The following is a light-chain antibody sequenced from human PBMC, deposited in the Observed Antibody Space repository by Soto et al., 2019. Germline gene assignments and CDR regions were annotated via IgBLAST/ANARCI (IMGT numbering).Light chain of an antibody. CDR3: EYYGSSAYT. J-gene: IGKJ2*01. Sequence: EFVLTQSPGTLSLSPGERATLSCRASQSVRSNYLAWYQQKPGQSPRLPIYGASKRATGIPDRFSGSGSGTAFTLTISRLEPEYFPLFDYEYYGSSAYTFGKGTTLEIK. CDR2: GAS. V-gene: IGKV3-20*01. CDR1: QSVRSNY.